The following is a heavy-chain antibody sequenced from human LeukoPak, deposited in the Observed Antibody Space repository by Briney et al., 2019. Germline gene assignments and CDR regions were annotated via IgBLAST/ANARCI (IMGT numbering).Heavy chain of an antibody. J-gene: IGHJ6*03. D-gene: IGHD4-23*01. CDR3: ARAISPDYGGNIDHYYYMDV. Sequence: SETLSLTCTASGGSISSYYWRWLRQPAGKGLEWVVRIYTSCGTNYKPSLKSRVSMSVDTSKNQFSLRLSSVTAADTAVYYCARAISPDYGGNIDHYYYMDVWGKGTTVTISS. CDR1: GGSISSYY. CDR2: IYTSCGT. V-gene: IGHV4-4*07.